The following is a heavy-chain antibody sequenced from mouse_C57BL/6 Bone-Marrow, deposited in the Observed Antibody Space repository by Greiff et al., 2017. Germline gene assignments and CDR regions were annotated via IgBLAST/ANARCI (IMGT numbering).Heavy chain of an antibody. V-gene: IGHV5-6*01. CDR2: ISSGGSYT. CDR3: ARRYYYGSGRYFDV. J-gene: IGHJ1*03. D-gene: IGHD1-1*01. Sequence: EVQLVESGGDLVKPGGSLKLSCAASGFTFSSYGMSWVRQTPDKRLEWVATISSGGSYTYYQDSVQGRFTISRDNAKNTLYLQMISLKSEDTAMYYCARRYYYGSGRYFDVWGTGATVTVAS. CDR1: GFTFSSYG.